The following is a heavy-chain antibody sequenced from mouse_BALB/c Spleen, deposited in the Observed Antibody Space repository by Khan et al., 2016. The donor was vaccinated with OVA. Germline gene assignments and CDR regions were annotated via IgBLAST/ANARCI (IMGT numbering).Heavy chain of an antibody. V-gene: IGHV2-2*02. CDR3: SRTNFSYGNYGDSYTSDY. CDR1: GFSLTSYG. J-gene: IGHJ4*01. D-gene: IGHD2-1*01. Sequence: QVQLKESGPGLVQPSQSLSITCTVSGFSLTSYGVPWVRQSPGKGLEWLGVIWSGGSTDYNSAFISRLTISKDNSKSQVFFKMNSLQANDTAIYYCSRTNFSYGNYGDSYTSDYWGQGTSVTVSS. CDR2: IWSGGST.